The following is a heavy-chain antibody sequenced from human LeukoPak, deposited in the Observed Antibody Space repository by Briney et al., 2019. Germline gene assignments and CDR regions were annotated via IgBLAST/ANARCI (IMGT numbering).Heavy chain of an antibody. Sequence: PSQTLSLTCTVSGGSINTGGYFWNWIRQHPGKGLEWIGYIYNSGSTYYNPSLKSRVTISVDTSKNQFSLKLSSVTAADTAVYYCARDALKSRGYYPHYFDYWGQGILVTVSS. D-gene: IGHD3-22*01. V-gene: IGHV4-31*03. CDR1: GGSINTGGYF. J-gene: IGHJ4*02. CDR2: IYNSGST. CDR3: ARDALKSRGYYPHYFDY.